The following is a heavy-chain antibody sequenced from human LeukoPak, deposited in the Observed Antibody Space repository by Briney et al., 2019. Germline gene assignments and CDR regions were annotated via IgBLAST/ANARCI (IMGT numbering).Heavy chain of an antibody. J-gene: IGHJ6*03. CDR2: IYYSGST. V-gene: IGHV4-39*07. Sequence: PAETLSLTCAVSGVSISSNRYYWVWLRQPPGKGREWIVSIYYSGSTYYNPSLKSRVTISVDTSKNQSSLKLSSVTAADTAVYSCARAGSGWSYYYMDVWGKGTTVTVSS. CDR1: GVSISSNRYY. CDR3: ARAGSGWSYYYMDV. D-gene: IGHD6-19*01.